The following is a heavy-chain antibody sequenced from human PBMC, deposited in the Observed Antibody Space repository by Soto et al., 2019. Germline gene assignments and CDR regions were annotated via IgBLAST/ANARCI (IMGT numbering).Heavy chain of an antibody. CDR2: IYYSGTT. V-gene: IGHV4-39*01. Sequence: QLQLHESGPGVVKPAETLSLACSVSGGSISSGSLYWAWIRQPPGKGLEWIGNIYYSGTTYYNPSLQSRVTMFVDMSKNQLSLTLSSVTATDTAVYYCARRAPGSHFFDYWGQGTLVTVSS. D-gene: IGHD2-15*01. CDR3: ARRAPGSHFFDY. CDR1: GGSISSGSLY. J-gene: IGHJ4*02.